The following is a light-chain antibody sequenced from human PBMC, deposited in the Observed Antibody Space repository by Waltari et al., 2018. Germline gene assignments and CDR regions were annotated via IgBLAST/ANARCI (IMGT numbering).Light chain of an antibody. CDR2: SAS. Sequence: DIQMTQSPSSLSASVGDRVTITCRASQTIFSYLTWFQQTPGKAPELLIFSASALQSGVPARFSGSGSGTNFTLTISSLRPEDFATYYCQQSYSAPRTFGQGTKVDFK. CDR3: QQSYSAPRT. CDR1: QTIFSY. V-gene: IGKV1-39*01. J-gene: IGKJ1*01.